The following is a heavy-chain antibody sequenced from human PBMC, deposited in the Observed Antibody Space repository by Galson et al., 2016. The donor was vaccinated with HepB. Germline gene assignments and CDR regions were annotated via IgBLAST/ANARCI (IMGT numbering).Heavy chain of an antibody. CDR3: AKDLDIVVVPSAIDY. V-gene: IGHV3-23*01. D-gene: IGHD2-2*01. Sequence: SLRLSCAASGFTFSSYAMSWVRQAPGKGLEWVLAISGSGGSTYYADSVKGRFIISRDNSKNTVYLQMNSLRVEDTAVYYCAKDLDIVVVPSAIDYWGQGTLVTVSS. J-gene: IGHJ4*02. CDR2: ISGSGGST. CDR1: GFTFSSYA.